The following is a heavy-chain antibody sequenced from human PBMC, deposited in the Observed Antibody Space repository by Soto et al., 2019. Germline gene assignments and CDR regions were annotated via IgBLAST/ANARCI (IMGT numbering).Heavy chain of an antibody. V-gene: IGHV1-18*01. D-gene: IGHD1-1*01. CDR3: ARDGERDTGLNFYYYLHGMDA. Sequence: ASVKVSCKASGYTFTSYGISWVRQAPGQGLEWMGWISAYNGNTNYAQKLQGRVTMTTDTSTSTAYMELRSLRSDDTAVYYCARDGERDTGLNFYYYLHGMDAWGQGTRVTVS. J-gene: IGHJ6*02. CDR2: ISAYNGNT. CDR1: GYTFTSYG.